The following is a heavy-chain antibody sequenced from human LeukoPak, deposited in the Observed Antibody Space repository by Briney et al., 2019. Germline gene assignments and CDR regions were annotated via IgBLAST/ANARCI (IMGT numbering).Heavy chain of an antibody. CDR3: ARDLPYNYDILTGYFRWFDP. D-gene: IGHD3-9*01. V-gene: IGHV4-34*01. CDR1: GGSFSGYY. CDR2: INHSGST. Sequence: PSETLSLTCAVYGGSFSGYYWSWIRQPPGKGLEWIGEINHSGSTNYNPSLKSRVTISVDTSKNQFSLKLSSVTAADTAVCYCARDLPYNYDILTGYFRWFDPWGQGTLVTVSS. J-gene: IGHJ5*02.